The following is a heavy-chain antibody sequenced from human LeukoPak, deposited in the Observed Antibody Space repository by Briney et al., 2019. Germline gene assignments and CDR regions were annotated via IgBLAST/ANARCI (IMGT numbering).Heavy chain of an antibody. J-gene: IGHJ3*02. CDR1: GFTVSSNY. V-gene: IGHV3-53*01. CDR3: ARDLRRLGII. Sequence: GGSLRLSCVASGFTVSSNYMSWVRQAPGKGLEWVSVIYSGGSTYYPESMKGRFTIPRDNSKDTLYLQMNSLRAEDTAVYYCARDLRRLGIIWGQGTMVTVSS. D-gene: IGHD5-24*01. CDR2: IYSGGST.